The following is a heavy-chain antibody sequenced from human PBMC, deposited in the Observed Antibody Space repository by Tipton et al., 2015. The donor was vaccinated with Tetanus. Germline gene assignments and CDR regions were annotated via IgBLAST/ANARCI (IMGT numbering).Heavy chain of an antibody. CDR3: ARAISGFGELLMPPYYFVS. D-gene: IGHD3-10*01. Sequence: TLSLTCTVSGGSISSYYWSWIRQPPGKGLEWIGYIYYSGSPNYNPSLKSRVTISVDTSKNQFSLKLSSVTAADTAVYYCARAISGFGELLMPPYYFVSWGQGTLVTVSS. CDR2: IYYSGSP. V-gene: IGHV4-59*01. CDR1: GGSISSYY. J-gene: IGHJ4*02.